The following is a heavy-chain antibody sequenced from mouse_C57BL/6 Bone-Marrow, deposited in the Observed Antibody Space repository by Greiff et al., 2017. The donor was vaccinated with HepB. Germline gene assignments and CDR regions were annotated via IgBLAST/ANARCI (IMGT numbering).Heavy chain of an antibody. CDR1: GYSFTGYY. V-gene: IGHV1-42*01. D-gene: IGHD2-1*01. Sequence: VQLQQSGPELVKPGASVKISCKASGYSFTGYYMNWVKQSPEKSLEWIGEINPSTGGTTYNQKFKAKATLTVDKSSSTAYMQLKCLTSEDSAVYYCASGLYGNYGWFAYWGQGTLVTVSA. CDR3: ASGLYGNYGWFAY. J-gene: IGHJ3*01. CDR2: INPSTGGT.